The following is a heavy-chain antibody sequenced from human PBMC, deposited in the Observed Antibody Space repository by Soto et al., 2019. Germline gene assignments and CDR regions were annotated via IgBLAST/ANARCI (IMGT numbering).Heavy chain of an antibody. V-gene: IGHV3-43*01. Sequence: EVQLVESGGVVVQPGGSLRLSCAASGFTFDDYTMHWVRQAPGKGLEWVSLISWDGGSTYYADSVKGRFTISRDNSKNSLYLQMNSLRTEDTALYYCARAGEDIVVVPAAIQLSYYYYGMDVWGQGTTVTVSS. D-gene: IGHD2-2*02. CDR1: GFTFDDYT. CDR3: ARAGEDIVVVPAAIQLSYYYYGMDV. J-gene: IGHJ6*02. CDR2: ISWDGGST.